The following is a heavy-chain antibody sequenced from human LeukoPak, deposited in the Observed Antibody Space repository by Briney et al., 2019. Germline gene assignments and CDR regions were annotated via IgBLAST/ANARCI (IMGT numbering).Heavy chain of an antibody. D-gene: IGHD3-3*01. Sequence: PGGSLRLSCAASGFTFSNYAISWVHQAPGKGPEWVSVISGSGSYTYYTDSVKGRFTISRDNSRNTVYLQMNSLRAEDTAVYFCTKDTIFDIWGQGTMVTVSS. J-gene: IGHJ3*02. CDR3: TKDTIFDI. V-gene: IGHV3-23*01. CDR1: GFTFSNYA. CDR2: ISGSGSYT.